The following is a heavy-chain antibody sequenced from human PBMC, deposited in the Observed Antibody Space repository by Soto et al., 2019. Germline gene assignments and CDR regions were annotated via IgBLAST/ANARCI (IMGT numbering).Heavy chain of an antibody. V-gene: IGHV4-4*02. CDR3: ARVAVAGTRVDY. D-gene: IGHD6-19*01. CDR2: IYHSGST. CDR1: GGSISSSNW. Sequence: QVQLQESGPGLVKPSGTQSLTCAVSGGSISSSNWWSWVRQPPGKGLEWIGEIYHSGSTNYNPSLKSRVXXXVXQSKNQFSLKLSSVTAADTAVYYCARVAVAGTRVDYWGQGTLVTVSS. J-gene: IGHJ4*02.